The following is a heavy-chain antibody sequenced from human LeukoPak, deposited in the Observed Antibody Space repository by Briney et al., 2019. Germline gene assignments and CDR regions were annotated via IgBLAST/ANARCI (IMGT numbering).Heavy chain of an antibody. Sequence: GESLKISCKGSGYSFTSYWIGWVRQMPGKGLEWMGIIYPGDSDTRYSPSFQGQVTISADKSISTAYLQWSSPKASDTAMYYCARWPLALGDAFDIWGQGTMVTVSS. CDR3: ARWPLALGDAFDI. V-gene: IGHV5-51*01. J-gene: IGHJ3*02. CDR1: GYSFTSYW. CDR2: IYPGDSDT. D-gene: IGHD3-16*01.